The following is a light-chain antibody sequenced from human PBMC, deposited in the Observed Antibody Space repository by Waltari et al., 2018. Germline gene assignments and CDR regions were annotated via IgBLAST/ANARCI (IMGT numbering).Light chain of an antibody. Sequence: DIQMTQSPSTLSASVGDRVTITCRASQSISRWLAWVQQKPGTAPRLLIYKASSLERGVPSRFGGSGYGTEFNLTISSLQADDFATYFCQQYNTYQYTFGQGTKLEVK. CDR3: QQYNTYQYT. J-gene: IGKJ2*01. CDR1: QSISRW. CDR2: KAS. V-gene: IGKV1-5*03.